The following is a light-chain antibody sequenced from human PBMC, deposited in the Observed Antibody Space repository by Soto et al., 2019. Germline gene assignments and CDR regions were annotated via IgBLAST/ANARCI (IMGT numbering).Light chain of an antibody. Sequence: NFMLTQPHSVSDSPGKTVTISCTRSSGNIASNYVQWYQQRPGSAPTTVIYEDNQSPSGVPDRFSGSIDSSSNSAALTISGLKTEDEADYYCQSYDDSHQVFGGGTKLTVL. CDR1: SGNIASNY. J-gene: IGLJ3*02. CDR3: QSYDDSHQV. V-gene: IGLV6-57*03. CDR2: EDN.